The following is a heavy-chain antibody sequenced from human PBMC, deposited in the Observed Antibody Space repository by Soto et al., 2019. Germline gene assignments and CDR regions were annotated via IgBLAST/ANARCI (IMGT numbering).Heavy chain of an antibody. CDR1: GFTFSSYS. V-gene: IGHV3-48*02. J-gene: IGHJ6*02. CDR2: ISSSSSTI. CDR3: ARDPYRYGYETNYGMDV. Sequence: EVQLVESGGGLVQPGGSLRLSCAASGFTFSSYSMNWVRQAPGKGLEWVSYISSSSSTIYYADSVKGRFTISRDNAKKSLYLQMNSLRDEDTAVYYCARDPYRYGYETNYGMDVWGQGTTVTVAS. D-gene: IGHD5-18*01.